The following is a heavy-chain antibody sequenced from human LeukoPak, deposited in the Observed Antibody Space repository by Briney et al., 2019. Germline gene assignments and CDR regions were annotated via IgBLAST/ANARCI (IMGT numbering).Heavy chain of an antibody. V-gene: IGHV3-30*04. Sequence: GGSLRLSCAASGFTFTYYAMHWVRQAPGKGLELVALISYDGSRQYYTDSVKGRFIISRDDSKKTVYLQMNSLGVDDTALYYCARGPDPVVRGPRRAFDLWGQGTMVTVSS. D-gene: IGHD3-10*01. J-gene: IGHJ3*01. CDR1: GFTFTYYA. CDR3: ARGPDPVVRGPRRAFDL. CDR2: ISYDGSRQ.